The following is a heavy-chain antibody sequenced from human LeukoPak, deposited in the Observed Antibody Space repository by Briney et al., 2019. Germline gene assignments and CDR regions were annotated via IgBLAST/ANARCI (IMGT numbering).Heavy chain of an antibody. CDR3: AKVNGWYYYDSSGYYS. D-gene: IGHD3-22*01. V-gene: IGHV3-23*01. CDR1: RFTFSSYA. CDR2: ISGSGGST. J-gene: IGHJ4*02. Sequence: GGSLRLSCAASRFTFSSYAMSWVRQAPGKGLEWVSAISGSGGSTYYADSVKGRFTISRDNSKNTLYLQMNSLRAEDTAVYYCAKVNGWYYYDSSGYYSWGQGTLVTVSS.